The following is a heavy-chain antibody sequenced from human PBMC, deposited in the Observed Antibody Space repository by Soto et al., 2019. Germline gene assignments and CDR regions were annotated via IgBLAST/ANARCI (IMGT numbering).Heavy chain of an antibody. CDR1: GGSISSGGYS. J-gene: IGHJ5*02. V-gene: IGHV4-30-2*01. D-gene: IGHD4-17*01. Sequence: SETLSLTCAVSGGSISSGGYSWSWIRQPPGKGLEWIGYIYHGGSTYYNPSLKSRVTISVDRSKNQFSLNLNSVTAADTAVYYCARFYGDYNNWFDPWGQGTLVTVSS. CDR3: ARFYGDYNNWFDP. CDR2: IYHGGST.